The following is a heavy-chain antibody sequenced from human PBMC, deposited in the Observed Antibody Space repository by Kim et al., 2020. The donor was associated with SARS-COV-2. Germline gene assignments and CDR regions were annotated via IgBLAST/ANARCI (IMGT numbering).Heavy chain of an antibody. Sequence: GGSLRLSCAASGFTFSTYAMNWVRQAPGKGLEWVSGISGSGGGTNFADSVKGRFTISRDNSKNKVYLQMNSLRAEDTAVYYCAKDNGRSYSNIRDGFDI. V-gene: IGHV3-23*01. CDR2: ISGSGGGT. D-gene: IGHD6-13*01. J-gene: IGHJ3*02. CDR1: GFTFSTYA. CDR3: AKDNGRSYSNIRDGFDI.